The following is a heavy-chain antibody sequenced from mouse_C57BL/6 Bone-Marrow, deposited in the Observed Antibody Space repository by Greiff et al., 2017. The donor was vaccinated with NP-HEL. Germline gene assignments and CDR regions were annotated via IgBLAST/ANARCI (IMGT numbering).Heavy chain of an antibody. J-gene: IGHJ4*01. CDR3: ARDPPLYYDYDGPVFYYAMDY. V-gene: IGHV5-4*01. D-gene: IGHD2-4*01. CDR2: ISDGGSYT. CDR1: GFTFSSYA. Sequence: EVQRVESGGGLVKPGGSLKLSCAASGFTFSSYAMSWVRQTPEKRLEWVATISDGGSYTYYPDTVTGRFTISRDNAKNNLYLQMSHLKSEDTAMYYCARDPPLYYDYDGPVFYYAMDYWGQGTSVTVSS.